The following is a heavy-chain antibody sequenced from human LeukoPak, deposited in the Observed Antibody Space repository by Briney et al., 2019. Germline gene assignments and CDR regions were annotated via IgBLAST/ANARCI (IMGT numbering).Heavy chain of an antibody. Sequence: GGSLRLSCEVSGFIFNSYAMSWVRRAPGKGLEWVSVINGGGHITYYAASVKGRFSISRDNSKNTLYLEMNSLRAEDTAVYYCAKDWRSPTIVVAIQHWGQGTLVTVSS. CDR2: INGGGHIT. CDR3: AKDWRSPTIVVAIQH. CDR1: GFIFNSYA. D-gene: IGHD2-2*01. V-gene: IGHV3-23*01. J-gene: IGHJ1*01.